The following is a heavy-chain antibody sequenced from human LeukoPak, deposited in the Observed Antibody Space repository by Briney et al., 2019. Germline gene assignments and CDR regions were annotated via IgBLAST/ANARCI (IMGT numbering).Heavy chain of an antibody. CDR3: AREALTGTTHRSFEY. Sequence: ASVKVSCKASGYTFTGYYMHWVRQAPGQGLEWMGRINPNSGGTNYAQKFPGRVTMTRDTSISTAYMELSRLRSDDTAVYYCAREALTGTTHRSFEYWGQGTLVTVSS. V-gene: IGHV1-2*06. CDR2: INPNSGGT. D-gene: IGHD1-7*01. CDR1: GYTFTGYY. J-gene: IGHJ4*02.